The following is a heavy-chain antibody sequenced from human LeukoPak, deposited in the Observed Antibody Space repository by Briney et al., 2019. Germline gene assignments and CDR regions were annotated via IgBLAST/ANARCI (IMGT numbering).Heavy chain of an antibody. J-gene: IGHJ4*02. Sequence: SETLSLTCAVSGASISGSGYYLGWIRQPPGKGLEWIGNIYYTGSTYYNASLQSRVTISIDMSKNQFSLRLSSVTAADTAVYYCATSGIQTGYRYDYWGQGTLVTVSS. CDR3: ATSGIQTGYRYDY. CDR1: GASISGSGYY. CDR2: IYYTGST. D-gene: IGHD5-18*01. V-gene: IGHV4-39*01.